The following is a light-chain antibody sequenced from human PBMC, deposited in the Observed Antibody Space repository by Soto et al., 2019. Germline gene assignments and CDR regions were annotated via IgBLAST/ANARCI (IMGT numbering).Light chain of an antibody. J-gene: IGKJ4*01. CDR3: QEFASN. CDR1: HSMSNSN. V-gene: IGKV3-20*01. Sequence: IVLTQSLGTLSLCQGDRAALSCRASHSMSNSNLAWYQHKPGQAPRLLIYGASNRATGIPDRFSGSGSGTDFILTINRLEPEDFAVYYCQEFASNFGGGTKVDIK. CDR2: GAS.